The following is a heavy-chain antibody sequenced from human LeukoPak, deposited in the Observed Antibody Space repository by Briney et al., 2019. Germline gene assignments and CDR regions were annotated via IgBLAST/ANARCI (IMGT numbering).Heavy chain of an antibody. V-gene: IGHV3-48*02. CDR2: ISRGSSTI. J-gene: IGHJ4*02. D-gene: IGHD2-21*01. CDR3: ASQFWWAAVVGPALDC. Sequence: GGSLRLSCAASGFTLSSYSMNWVRQAPGKGLEWVSYISRGSSTIYYADSVKGRFTISRDNAKSSLYLQMNSLRDEDTAVYYCASQFWWAAVVGPALDCWGQGSLVTVSS. CDR1: GFTLSSYS.